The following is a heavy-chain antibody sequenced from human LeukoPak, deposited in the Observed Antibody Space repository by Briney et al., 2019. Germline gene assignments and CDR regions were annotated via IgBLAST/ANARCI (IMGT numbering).Heavy chain of an antibody. V-gene: IGHV4-4*07. J-gene: IGHJ6*02. CDR3: ARDRYYYDSSGYYSGDYYYGMDV. Sequence: SETLSLTCTVSGGSISSCYWSWIRQPAGKGLEWIGRIYTSGSTNYNPSLKSRVTMSVDTSKNQFSLKLSSVTAADTAVYYCARDRYYYDSSGYYSGDYYYGMDVWGQGTTVTVSS. CDR2: IYTSGST. D-gene: IGHD3-22*01. CDR1: GGSISSCY.